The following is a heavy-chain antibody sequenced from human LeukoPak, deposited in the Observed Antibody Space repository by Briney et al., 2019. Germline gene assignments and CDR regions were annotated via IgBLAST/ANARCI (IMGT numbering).Heavy chain of an antibody. Sequence: GGSLRPSCAASGFIFSTYWMSWVRQAPGKGLELVANIKQDGSEKYYVDSVKGRFTISRDNAKNSLYLQVNSLRAEDTAVYYCARNQRRLDYWGQGTLVTVSS. CDR3: ARNQRRLDY. CDR1: GFIFSTYW. CDR2: IKQDGSEK. V-gene: IGHV3-7*01. D-gene: IGHD1-14*01. J-gene: IGHJ4*02.